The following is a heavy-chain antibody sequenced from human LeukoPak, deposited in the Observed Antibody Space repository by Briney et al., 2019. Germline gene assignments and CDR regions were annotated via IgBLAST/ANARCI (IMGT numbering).Heavy chain of an antibody. D-gene: IGHD2-8*01. V-gene: IGHV4-38-2*01. Sequence: SETLSLTCAVSGYSISSGYYWGWIRQPPGKGLEWIGSIYHSGSTYYNPPLKSRVTISVDTSKNQFSLKLSSVTAADTAVYYCARHPPPRFGILMNWFDPWGQGTLVTVSS. J-gene: IGHJ5*02. CDR2: IYHSGST. CDR3: ARHPPPRFGILMNWFDP. CDR1: GYSISSGYY.